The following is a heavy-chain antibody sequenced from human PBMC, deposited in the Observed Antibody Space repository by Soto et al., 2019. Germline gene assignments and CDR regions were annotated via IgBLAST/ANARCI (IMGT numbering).Heavy chain of an antibody. V-gene: IGHV4-34*01. D-gene: IGHD2-2*01. J-gene: IGHJ5*02. CDR3: ARGYCSSTSCYNWFDP. Sequence: QVQLQQWGAGLLKPSETLSLTCAVYGGSFSGYYWSWIRQPPGKGLEWIGEINHSGSTNYNPSLKSRVTISVDTSKIQFSLKLSSVTAADTAVYYCARGYCSSTSCYNWFDPWGQGTLVTVSS. CDR2: INHSGST. CDR1: GGSFSGYY.